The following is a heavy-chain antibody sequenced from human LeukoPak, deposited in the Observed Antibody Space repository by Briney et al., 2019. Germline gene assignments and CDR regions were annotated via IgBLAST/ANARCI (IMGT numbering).Heavy chain of an antibody. CDR3: ARDLAGILDY. D-gene: IGHD6-19*01. J-gene: IGHJ4*02. Sequence: SETLSLTCTVSGGSISSYYWSWIRQPPGKGLEWIGYIYYSGSTNYNPSLKSRVTISVDTSKNQFSLKLSSVTAADTAVYYCARDLAGILDYWGQGTLVTVSS. CDR2: IYYSGST. CDR1: GGSISSYY. V-gene: IGHV4-59*01.